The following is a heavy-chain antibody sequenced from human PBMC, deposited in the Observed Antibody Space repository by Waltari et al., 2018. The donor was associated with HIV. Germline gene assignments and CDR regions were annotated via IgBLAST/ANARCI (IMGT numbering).Heavy chain of an antibody. D-gene: IGHD6-13*01. V-gene: IGHV3-33*01. J-gene: IGHJ4*02. CDR2: IWYDGSKK. CDR3: ARKYSSSWGAPFDY. CDR1: GFTRSSYG. Sequence: QVQLVESGGGVVQPVSPVRLSCATPGFTRSSYGMHWVRQAPGKGVEWVTVIWYDGSKKYYADSVKGRFTISRDNSKNTLYLQMNSLRIEDTAVYYCARKYSSSWGAPFDYWGQGTLVTVSS.